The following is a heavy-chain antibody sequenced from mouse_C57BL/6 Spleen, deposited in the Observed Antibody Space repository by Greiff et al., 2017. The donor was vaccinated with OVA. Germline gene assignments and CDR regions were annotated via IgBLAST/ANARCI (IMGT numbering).Heavy chain of an antibody. CDR1: GFNIKDDY. CDR3: TLYYYGDY. J-gene: IGHJ2*01. D-gene: IGHD1-1*01. CDR2: IDPENGDT. Sequence: EVQLQQSGAELVRPGASVKLSCTASGFNIKDDYMHWVKQRPEQGLEWIGWIDPENGDTEYASKVQGKATITADTSSNTAYLQLSSLTSEDTAVYYCTLYYYGDYWGQGTTLTVSS. V-gene: IGHV14-4*01.